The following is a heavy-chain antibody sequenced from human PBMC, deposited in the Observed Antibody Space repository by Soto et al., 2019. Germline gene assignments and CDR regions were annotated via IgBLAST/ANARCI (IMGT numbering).Heavy chain of an antibody. D-gene: IGHD2-15*01. V-gene: IGHV5-10-1*01. CDR1: GYSFTSYW. J-gene: IGHJ6*01. CDR2: IDPSDSYT. CDR3: ARLGYCSGGSCYVGLAYGMDV. Sequence: ESLKISCKGSGYSFTSYWISWVRQMPGKGLEWMGRIDPSDSYTNYSPSFQGHVTISADKSISTAYLQWSSLKASDTAMYYCARLGYCSGGSCYVGLAYGMDVWGQGTTVTVSS.